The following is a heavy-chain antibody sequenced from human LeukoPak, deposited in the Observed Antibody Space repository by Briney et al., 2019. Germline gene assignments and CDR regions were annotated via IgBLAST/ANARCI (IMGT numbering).Heavy chain of an antibody. J-gene: IGHJ4*02. Sequence: PSETLSLTCTVSGGSISSSSYYWGWIRQPPGKGLEWIGSIYYSGSTYYNPSLKSRVTISVDTSKNQFSLKLSSVTAADTAVYYCAGPGGNWNYYFDYWGQGTLVTVSS. CDR3: AGPGGNWNYYFDY. D-gene: IGHD1-7*01. CDR1: GGSISSSSYY. V-gene: IGHV4-39*01. CDR2: IYYSGST.